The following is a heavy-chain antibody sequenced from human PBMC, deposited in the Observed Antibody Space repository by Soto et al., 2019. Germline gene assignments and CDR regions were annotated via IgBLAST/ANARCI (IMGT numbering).Heavy chain of an antibody. CDR1: AFTVSNYD. CDR3: SHWGFF. J-gene: IGHJ4*02. D-gene: IGHD7-27*01. Sequence: EVQWVESGGALVQPGGSLRLSCTASAFTVSNYDMSWFRQAPGKGLEWVSIIYAGGTTYYTDSVKGRFTISRDSSNNTLFLQMTSRRAKDTAVYYCSHWGFFWGRGTLVTVSS. CDR2: IYAGGTT. V-gene: IGHV3-66*01.